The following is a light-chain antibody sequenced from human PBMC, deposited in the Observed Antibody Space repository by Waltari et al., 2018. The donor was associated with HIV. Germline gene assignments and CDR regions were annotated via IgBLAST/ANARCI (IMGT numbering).Light chain of an antibody. CDR3: VLYMGSGIGV. V-gene: IGLV8-61*01. J-gene: IGLJ3*02. CDR1: SGSVSTSYY. Sequence: QTVVTQEPSFSVSPGGTVTLTCGLSSGSVSTSYYPSWYQQTPGQAPRTLIYSTNTRSSGVPDRFSGSILGNKAALTITGAQADDESDHYCVLYMGSGIGVFGGGTKLTVL. CDR2: STN.